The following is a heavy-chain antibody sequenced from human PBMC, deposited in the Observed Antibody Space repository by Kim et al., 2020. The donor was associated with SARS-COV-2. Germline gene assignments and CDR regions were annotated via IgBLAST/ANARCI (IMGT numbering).Heavy chain of an antibody. V-gene: IGHV3-7*03. Sequence: GGSLRLSCEASGFDFRSSWMNWVRQAPGKGLEWVANIKQDGSEKKYVDSVKGRFTISRDNAKNSLYLQMSSLRVDDTAVYYCAATSTYWGQGALVTVSP. J-gene: IGHJ4*02. CDR3: AATSTY. CDR2: IKQDGSEK. CDR1: GFDFRSSW. D-gene: IGHD1-26*01.